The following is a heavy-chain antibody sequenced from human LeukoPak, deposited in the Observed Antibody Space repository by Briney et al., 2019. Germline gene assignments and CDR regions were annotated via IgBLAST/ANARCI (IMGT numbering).Heavy chain of an antibody. V-gene: IGHV3-23*01. CDR2: ISGGGGST. D-gene: IGHD4-23*01. Sequence: GGSLRLSCAASGFTFSSYAMSWVRQAPGKGLEWVSAISGGGGSTYYADSVKGRFTISRDNSKNTLYLQMSSLRAEDTAVYYCAKDLLEKVYGGVGYYGMDVWGQGTTVTVSS. J-gene: IGHJ6*02. CDR3: AKDLLEKVYGGVGYYGMDV. CDR1: GFTFSSYA.